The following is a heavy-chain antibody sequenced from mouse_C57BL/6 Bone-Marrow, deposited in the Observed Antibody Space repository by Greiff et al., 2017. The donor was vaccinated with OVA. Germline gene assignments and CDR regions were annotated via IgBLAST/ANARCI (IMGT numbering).Heavy chain of an antibody. CDR3: SSSGGAMDY. J-gene: IGHJ4*01. D-gene: IGHD1-3*01. CDR1: GFNIKDYY. V-gene: IGHV14-2*01. CDR2: FDPEGGET. Sequence: VQLQQSGAELVKPGASVKLSCTASGFNIKDYYMNWVKQRPEQGLEWIGRFDPEGGETKYAPKFQGKATITADTSSNPAYLQLSSLTSEDTAVYYCSSSGGAMDYGGQGTSATVSS.